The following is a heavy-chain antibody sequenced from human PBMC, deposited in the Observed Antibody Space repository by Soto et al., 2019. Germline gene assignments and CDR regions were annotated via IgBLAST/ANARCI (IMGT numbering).Heavy chain of an antibody. CDR2: VSGYNDKT. CDR3: ARDFYPVAYLFDY. CDR1: GYTFTNHG. Sequence: ASVKVSCKASGYTFTNHGISWVRQAPGQGLEWVGWVSGYNDKTKSAQKFQGRVTMTTDTSTSTAYMELRSLRSDDTAVYYCARDFYPVAYLFDYWRQGTLVTVSS. D-gene: IGHD1-26*01. J-gene: IGHJ4*02. V-gene: IGHV1-18*04.